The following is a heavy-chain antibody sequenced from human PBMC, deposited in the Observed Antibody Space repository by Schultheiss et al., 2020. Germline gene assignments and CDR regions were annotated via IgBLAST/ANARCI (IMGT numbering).Heavy chain of an antibody. Sequence: SETLSLTCAVYGGSFSGYYWSWIRQPPGKGLEWIGEINHSGRTNYNPSLKSRVTISEDTSKSQFSLKLRSVTAADTAVYYCARDAGSRWLRFVDYYYGMDVWGQGTTVTVSS. J-gene: IGHJ6*02. CDR2: INHSGRT. CDR1: GGSFSGYY. D-gene: IGHD5-12*01. V-gene: IGHV4-34*01. CDR3: ARDAGSRWLRFVDYYYGMDV.